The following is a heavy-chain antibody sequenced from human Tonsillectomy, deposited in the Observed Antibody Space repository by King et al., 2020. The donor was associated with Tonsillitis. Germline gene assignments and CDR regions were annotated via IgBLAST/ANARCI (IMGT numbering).Heavy chain of an antibody. V-gene: IGHV3-30*18. J-gene: IGHJ4*02. CDR1: GFTFNNYD. CDR2: ISYDESNK. D-gene: IGHD3-22*01. Sequence: VQLVESGGGVAQPGRSLRLSCAASGFTFNNYDMHWVRQAPGKGLEWVAVISYDESNKYYADSVKGRFTISRDNSKNTLYLQMNSLSAEDTAVYYCAKDLGDFYESSGYFDYWGQGTLVTVSS. CDR3: AKDLGDFYESSGYFDY.